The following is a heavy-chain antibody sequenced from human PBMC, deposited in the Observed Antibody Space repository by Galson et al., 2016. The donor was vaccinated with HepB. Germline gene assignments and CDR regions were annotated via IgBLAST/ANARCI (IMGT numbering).Heavy chain of an antibody. J-gene: IGHJ4*02. D-gene: IGHD6-19*01. CDR2: INAGNGNT. CDR3: ARDPQCLVLQPLDY. Sequence: SVKVSCKASGYTFTSYTMHWVRQAPGQRLEWMGWINAGNGNTKYSQKFQGRVTITRDTSASTAHLELSSLRSEDTAVYFCARDPQCLVLQPLDYWGQGTLVTVSS. V-gene: IGHV1-3*01. CDR1: GYTFTSYT.